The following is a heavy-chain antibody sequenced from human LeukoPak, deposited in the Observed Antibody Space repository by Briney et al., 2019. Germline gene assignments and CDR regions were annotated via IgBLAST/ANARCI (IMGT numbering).Heavy chain of an antibody. D-gene: IGHD2-21*02. J-gene: IGHJ4*02. V-gene: IGHV3-7*01. Sequence: GGSLRLSCAASGFTFSSYWMSWVRQAPGKGLEWVANIKQDGSEKNYVDSVKGRFTISRDNAKNSLYLQMNSLRAEDTAVNYCARDPYCGGDCYSYYFDYWGQGTLVTVSS. CDR2: IKQDGSEK. CDR3: ARDPYCGGDCYSYYFDY. CDR1: GFTFSSYW.